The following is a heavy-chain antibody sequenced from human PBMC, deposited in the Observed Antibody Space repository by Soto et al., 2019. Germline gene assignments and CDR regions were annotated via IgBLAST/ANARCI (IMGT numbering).Heavy chain of an antibody. V-gene: IGHV1-69*06. CDR1: GGTFSSYA. Sequence: GASVKVSCKASGGTFSSYAISWVRQAPGQGLEWMGGIIPIFGTANYAQKFQGRVTITADKSTSTAYMELSSLRAEDTAVYYCARAECSSPDCLTAYYSYGLDVWGQGSTVTVSS. D-gene: IGHD3-9*01. CDR2: IIPIFGTA. CDR3: ARAECSSPDCLTAYYSYGLDV. J-gene: IGHJ6*02.